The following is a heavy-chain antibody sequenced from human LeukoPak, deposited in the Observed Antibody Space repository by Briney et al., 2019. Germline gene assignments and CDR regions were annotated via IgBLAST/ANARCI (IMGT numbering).Heavy chain of an antibody. CDR3: AREIRFLEWPMDV. CDR1: GFTVSNNY. CDR2: IYSGGSR. J-gene: IGHJ6*04. Sequence: PGGSLRLSCAASGFTVSNNYISWVRQAPGKGLEWVSVIYSGGSRYYTDSVKGRFTISRDNSKNTLYLQRNSLRAEDTAVYYCAREIRFLEWPMDVWGKGTTVTVSS. V-gene: IGHV3-66*01. D-gene: IGHD3-3*01.